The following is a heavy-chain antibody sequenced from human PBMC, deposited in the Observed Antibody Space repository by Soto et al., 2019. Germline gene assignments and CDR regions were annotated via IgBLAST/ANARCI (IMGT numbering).Heavy chain of an antibody. CDR3: VHSCWLGLKASLDP. J-gene: IGHJ5*02. V-gene: IGHV2-5*02. D-gene: IGHD5-12*01. CDR2: IYWDDDK. Sequence: QITLKESGPTRVRPTQTLTLTCTFSGFSLTTSGVGVGWIRQPPGKALEWLALIYWDDDKRYSPSLRTRLTIIKDSSTNEVVLLMTIIDPVDTSARVCVHSCWLGLKASLDPWGQGTLVTVSS. CDR1: GFSLTTSGVG.